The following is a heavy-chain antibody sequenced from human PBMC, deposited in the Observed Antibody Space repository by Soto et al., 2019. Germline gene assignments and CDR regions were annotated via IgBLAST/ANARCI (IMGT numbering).Heavy chain of an antibody. V-gene: IGHV1-18*04. CDR2: TSAFYGNS. Sequence: QVHLVQSAAEVKKPGASVTVSCKASGYPFSSYGITWVRQAPGQGLEWMGWTSAFYGNSTYSEKFQGRVTMTIDTSTSTAYMELTSLKSDDTAVYYCARLVVAGSALDYWGQGTLGTVSS. J-gene: IGHJ4*02. CDR1: GYPFSSYG. CDR3: ARLVVAGSALDY. D-gene: IGHD2-15*01.